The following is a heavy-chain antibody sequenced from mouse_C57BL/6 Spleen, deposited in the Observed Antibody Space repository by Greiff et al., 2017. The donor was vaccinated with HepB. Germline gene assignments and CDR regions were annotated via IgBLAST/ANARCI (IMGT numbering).Heavy chain of an antibody. CDR1: GYTFTSYW. CDR2: INPSSGYT. V-gene: IGHV1-7*01. D-gene: IGHD1-1*01. CDR3: ARSSDYYGSSWYFDV. J-gene: IGHJ1*03. Sequence: QVQLQQSGAELAKPGASVKLSCKASGYTFTSYWMHWVKQRPGQGLEWIGYINPSSGYTKYNQKFKDKDTLTADKSSSTAYMQLSSLTYEDSAVYYCARSSDYYGSSWYFDVWGTGTTVTVSS.